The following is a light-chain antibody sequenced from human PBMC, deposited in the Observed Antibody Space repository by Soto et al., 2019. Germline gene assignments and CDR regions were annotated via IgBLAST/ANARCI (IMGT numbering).Light chain of an antibody. V-gene: IGKV1-9*01. Sequence: DIHLTQSPSFLSASVGDRVTITCRASQGISSFLAWYQQKPGKAPKLLIYEASTLQSGVPSRFSGSGSGTEFTLTISSMQPEDFATYYCQQLNSCPLTFGGGTKVEIK. CDR1: QGISSF. J-gene: IGKJ4*01. CDR3: QQLNSCPLT. CDR2: EAS.